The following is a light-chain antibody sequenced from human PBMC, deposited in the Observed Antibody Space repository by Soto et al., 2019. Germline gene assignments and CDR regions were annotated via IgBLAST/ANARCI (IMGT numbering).Light chain of an antibody. Sequence: EIVLTQSPGILSLSPGERAILSCRASQSVTNNYLAWYQQRLGQAPRLLIYGASSRATDTPDRFSGSGSGTDFTLTISRLEPEDFAVYYCQQYGGSSGTFGQGTKVDI. CDR1: QSVTNNY. J-gene: IGKJ1*01. CDR2: GAS. V-gene: IGKV3-20*01. CDR3: QQYGGSSGT.